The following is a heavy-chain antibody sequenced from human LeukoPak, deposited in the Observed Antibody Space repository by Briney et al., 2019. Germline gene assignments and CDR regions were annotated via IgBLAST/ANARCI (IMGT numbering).Heavy chain of an antibody. D-gene: IGHD6-19*01. V-gene: IGHV3-74*01. Sequence: TGGSLRLSCAASGFTFSSSWMHWVRQAPGKGLVWVSRINSDGSTTTYADSVKGRFTISRDNAKNSLYLQMNSLRAEDTAVYYCARTAVADYDYFDYWGQGTLVTVSS. CDR3: ARTAVADYDYFDY. CDR2: INSDGSTT. J-gene: IGHJ4*02. CDR1: GFTFSSSW.